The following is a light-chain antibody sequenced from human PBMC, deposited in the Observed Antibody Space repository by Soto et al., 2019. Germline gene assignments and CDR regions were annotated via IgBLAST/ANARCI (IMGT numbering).Light chain of an antibody. CDR3: QKYNSAPLFT. CDR2: AAS. V-gene: IGKV1-27*01. CDR1: QGISNS. J-gene: IGKJ3*01. Sequence: DIQMTQSPSSLSASVGDRVTITCRASQGISNSLAWYQLKPGKVPKLLIFAASTLQSGVPSRFSGSXXGTXXTLTISSLQPEDVATYYCQKYNSAPLFTFGPGTKVDIK.